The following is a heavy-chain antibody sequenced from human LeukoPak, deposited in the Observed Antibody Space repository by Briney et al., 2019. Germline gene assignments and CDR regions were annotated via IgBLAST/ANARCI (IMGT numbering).Heavy chain of an antibody. D-gene: IGHD1-20*01. CDR3: ASGGYNWNRLDY. CDR1: GFTFSDNS. J-gene: IGHJ4*02. CDR2: ISGSSNYI. V-gene: IGHV3-21*01. Sequence: GGSLRLSCAGSGFTFSDNSINWVRQAPGKGLEWVSYISGSSNYIYYADSVKGRFTISRDNAKNSLYFQMNSLRADDTAVYYCASGGYNWNRLDYWGQGTLVAVSS.